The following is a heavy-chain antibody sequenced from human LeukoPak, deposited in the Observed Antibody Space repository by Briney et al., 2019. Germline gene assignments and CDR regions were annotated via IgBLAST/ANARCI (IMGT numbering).Heavy chain of an antibody. J-gene: IGHJ4*02. CDR1: GFTFSSYS. D-gene: IGHD5-24*01. Sequence: GGSLRLSCAASGFTFSSYSMNWVRQAPGKGLEWVSSISSSSSYIYYADSVKGRFTISRDNAKNSLYLQMNSLRAEDTAVYYCARLTLGGDNYHYWGQGTLVTVSS. CDR2: ISSSSSYI. CDR3: ARLTLGGDNYHY. V-gene: IGHV3-21*01.